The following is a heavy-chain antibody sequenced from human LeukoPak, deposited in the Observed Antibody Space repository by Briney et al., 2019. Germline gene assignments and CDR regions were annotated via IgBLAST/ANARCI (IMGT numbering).Heavy chain of an antibody. Sequence: PSETLSLTCTVSGGSISSSSYYWGWIRQPPGKGLEWIGSNFSGDTYYNPSLKSRVTISVDTSKNQFSLKLSSVTAADTAVYYCARLEYSSCVTSWGQGTLVTVSS. D-gene: IGHD6-6*01. V-gene: IGHV4-39*01. CDR3: ARLEYSSCVTS. CDR1: GGSISSSSYY. CDR2: NFSGDT. J-gene: IGHJ4*02.